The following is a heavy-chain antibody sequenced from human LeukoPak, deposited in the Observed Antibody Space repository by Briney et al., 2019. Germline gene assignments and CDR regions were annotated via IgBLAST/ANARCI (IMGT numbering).Heavy chain of an antibody. V-gene: IGHV3-7*04. J-gene: IGHJ4*02. CDR1: GFPFSHYW. CDR2: INQDESDT. D-gene: IGHD6-19*01. CDR3: VRAAGALNF. Sequence: GGSLRLSCSASGFPFSHYWMTWVRQAPGKGLEWVANINQDESDTYYVDSVKGRVTISRHHARNSLYLQMNSPRAEDTAVDFCVRAAGALNFWGQGTLVTVSS.